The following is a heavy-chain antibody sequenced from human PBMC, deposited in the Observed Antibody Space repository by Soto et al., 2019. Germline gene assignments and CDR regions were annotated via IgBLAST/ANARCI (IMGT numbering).Heavy chain of an antibody. CDR3: ARAIVYYDILTGYYLLNYYFDY. CDR2: MNPNSGNT. CDR1: GYTFTSYD. V-gene: IGHV1-8*01. Sequence: DSVKVPCKASGYTFTSYDINWVRQATGQGLERMGWMNPNSGNTGCAQKFQGRVTMTRNTSISTAYMELSSLRSEDTAVYYCARAIVYYDILTGYYLLNYYFDYWGQGTLVTVSS. D-gene: IGHD3-9*01. J-gene: IGHJ4*02.